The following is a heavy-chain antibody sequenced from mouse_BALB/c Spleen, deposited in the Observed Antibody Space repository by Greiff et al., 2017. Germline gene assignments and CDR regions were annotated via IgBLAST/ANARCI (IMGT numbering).Heavy chain of an antibody. CDR1: GYTFTSYN. CDR2: IYPGNGDT. CDR3: ARAPYFDY. J-gene: IGHJ2*01. Sequence: QVQLKQPGAELVKPGASVKMSCKASGYTFTSYNMHWVKQTPGQGLEWIGAIYPGNGDTSYNQKFKGKATLTADKSSSTAYMQLSSLTSEDSAVYYCARAPYFDYWGQGTTLTVSS. V-gene: IGHV1-12*01.